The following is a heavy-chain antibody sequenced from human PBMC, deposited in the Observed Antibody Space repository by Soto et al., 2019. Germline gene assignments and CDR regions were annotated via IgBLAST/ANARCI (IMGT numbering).Heavy chain of an antibody. D-gene: IGHD6-19*01. CDR2: INAGNGNT. V-gene: IGHV1-3*01. CDR3: ARAVAVPADFDY. Sequence: SVKVSCKASGGTFSNDIITWVRQAPGQRLEWMGWINAGNGNTKYSQKFQGRVTITRDTSASAAYMELSSLSSEDTAVYYCARAVAVPADFDYWGQGTLVTVSS. J-gene: IGHJ4*02. CDR1: GGTFSNDI.